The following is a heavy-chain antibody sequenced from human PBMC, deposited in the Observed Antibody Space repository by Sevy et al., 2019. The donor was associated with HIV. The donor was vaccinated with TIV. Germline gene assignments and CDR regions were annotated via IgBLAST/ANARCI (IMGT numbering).Heavy chain of an antibody. CDR2: IYYNGHI. CDR1: GGSITSLY. J-gene: IGHJ4*02. D-gene: IGHD2-21*01. V-gene: IGHV4-59*08. CDR3: AGENACGRGYS. Sequence: SETLSLTCTVSGGSITSLYWNWIRQPPGKGLEWIAYIYYNGHINYNPSLKSRVTLSLDTSKNQFALRLSSVTAADTAMYYCAGENACGRGYSWGQGTLVTVSS.